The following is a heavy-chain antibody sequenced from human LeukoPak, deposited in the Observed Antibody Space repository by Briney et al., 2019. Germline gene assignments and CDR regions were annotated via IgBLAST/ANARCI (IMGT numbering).Heavy chain of an antibody. J-gene: IGHJ1*01. CDR2: IYYSGST. CDR1: GGSISSSSYY. V-gene: IGHV4-39*01. D-gene: IGHD3-22*01. Sequence: SETLSLTCTVSGGSISSSSYYWGWIRQPPGKGLEWIGSIYYSGSTYYNPSLKSRVTISVDTSKNQFSLKLSSVTAADTAVYYCARLPTMIVVVTPQAEFQHWGQGTLVTVSS. CDR3: ARLPTMIVVVTPQAEFQH.